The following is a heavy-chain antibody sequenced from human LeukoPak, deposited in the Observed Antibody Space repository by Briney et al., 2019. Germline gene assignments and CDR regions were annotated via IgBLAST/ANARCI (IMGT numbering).Heavy chain of an antibody. V-gene: IGHV3-20*04. Sequence: PGGSLRLSCAASGFTFSSYGMNWVRQAPGKGLEWVSGRLWNGRQEGHADSVKGRFAISRDFAKNSLYLQMNSLRPEDTAVYYCIKDVTPGGADVWGRGTTVIVSS. CDR3: IKDVTPGGADV. D-gene: IGHD4-17*01. J-gene: IGHJ6*02. CDR1: GFTFSSYG. CDR2: RLWNGRQE.